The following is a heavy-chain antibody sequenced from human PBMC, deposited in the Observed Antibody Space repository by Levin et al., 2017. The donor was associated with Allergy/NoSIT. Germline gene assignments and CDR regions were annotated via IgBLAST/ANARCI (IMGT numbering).Heavy chain of an antibody. CDR2: MNPNSGNT. Sequence: ASVKVSCKASGYTFTSYDINWVRQATGQGLEWMGWMNPNSGNTGYAQKFQGRVTMTRNTSISTAYMELSSLRSEDTAVYYCARGAGSRADYYYGMDVWGQGTTVTVSS. V-gene: IGHV1-8*01. CDR3: ARGAGSRADYYYGMDV. D-gene: IGHD3-10*01. J-gene: IGHJ6*02. CDR1: GYTFTSYD.